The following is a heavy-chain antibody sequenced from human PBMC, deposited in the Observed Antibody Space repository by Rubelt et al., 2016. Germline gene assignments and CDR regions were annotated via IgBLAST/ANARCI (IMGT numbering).Heavy chain of an antibody. CDR3: ARDHYDLLTGDYESV. J-gene: IGHJ4*02. D-gene: IGHD3-9*01. V-gene: IGHV4-59*05. CDR1: GDSISRYY. CDR2: IYNTGST. Sequence: QLQESGPGLVKPAETLSLTCTVSGDSISRYYWSWIRQPPGKGLEWIGAIYNTGSTYSNPSLKSRLTISADTSKNQFSLKLSSVTAADTAVYYCARDHYDLLTGDYESVWGQGTLVTVSS.